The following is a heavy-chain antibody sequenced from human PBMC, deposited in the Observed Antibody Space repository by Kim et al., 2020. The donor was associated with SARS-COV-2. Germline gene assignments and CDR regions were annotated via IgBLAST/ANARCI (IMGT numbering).Heavy chain of an antibody. CDR3: AKGTRRITMIAPFDY. Sequence: DSVKGRFTISRDNAKNSLYLQMNSLGAEDTALYYCAKGTRRITMIAPFDYWGQGTLVTVSS. V-gene: IGHV3-9*01. J-gene: IGHJ4*02. D-gene: IGHD3-22*01.